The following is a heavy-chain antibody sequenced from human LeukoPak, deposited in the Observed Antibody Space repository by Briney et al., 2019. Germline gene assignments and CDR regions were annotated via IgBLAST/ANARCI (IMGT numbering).Heavy chain of an antibody. CDR2: IYSGGST. CDR1: GFTFRTYD. D-gene: IGHD7-27*01. Sequence: GGSLRLSCAASGFTFRTYDMSWVRQAPGKGLEWVSVIYSGGSTYYADSVKGRFTISRDNSKNTLYLQMNSLRAEDTAVYYCARSANWGSVLYFDYWGQGTLVTVSS. V-gene: IGHV3-66*01. J-gene: IGHJ4*02. CDR3: ARSANWGSVLYFDY.